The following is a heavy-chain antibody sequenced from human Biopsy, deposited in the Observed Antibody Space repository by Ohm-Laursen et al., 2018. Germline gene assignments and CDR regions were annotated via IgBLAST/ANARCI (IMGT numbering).Heavy chain of an antibody. J-gene: IGHJ3*02. CDR1: GDSINNYY. CDR3: ARLYRLDDYWNNDPPDAFDI. V-gene: IGHV4-4*07. D-gene: IGHD3-3*01. Sequence: SDTLSLTCTVSGDSINNYYWSWIRQPAGKGLEWIGRIYTSGSPNYNLSLRGRVTISVDTSKNQFSLKLSSLTAADTAVFFCARLYRLDDYWNNDPPDAFDIWGQGTVVTVSS. CDR2: IYTSGSP.